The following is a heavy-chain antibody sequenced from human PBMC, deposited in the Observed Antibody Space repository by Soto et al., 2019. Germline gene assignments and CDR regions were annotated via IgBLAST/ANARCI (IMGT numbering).Heavy chain of an antibody. V-gene: IGHV3-74*01. Sequence: GGSLRLSCAASGFTFSSYWMHRVRQAPGKGLVWVSRINSDGSSTSYADSVKGRFTISRDNAKNTLYLQMNSLRAEDTAVYYCARVGGISDAFYIWGQGTMVTVSS. CDR3: ARVGGISDAFYI. CDR2: INSDGSST. D-gene: IGHD2-15*01. CDR1: GFTFSSYW. J-gene: IGHJ3*02.